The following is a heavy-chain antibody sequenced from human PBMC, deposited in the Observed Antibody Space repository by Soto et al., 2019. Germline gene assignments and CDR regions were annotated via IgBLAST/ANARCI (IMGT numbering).Heavy chain of an antibody. D-gene: IGHD6-13*01. V-gene: IGHV4-59*01. CDR3: ARVDEGIAASAFDY. J-gene: IGHJ4*02. CDR2: IYYSGST. Sequence: SETLSLTCTVSGSSISSYYWSWIRQPPGKGLEWIGYIYYSGSTNYNPSLKSRVTISVDTSKNQFSLKLSSVTAADTAVYYCARVDEGIAASAFDYWGQGTLVTVS. CDR1: GSSISSYY.